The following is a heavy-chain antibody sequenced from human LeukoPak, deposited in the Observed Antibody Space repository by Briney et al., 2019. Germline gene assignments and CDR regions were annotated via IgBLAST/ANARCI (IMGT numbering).Heavy chain of an antibody. CDR1: GYTFTGYY. CDR2: INPNSGGT. J-gene: IGHJ4*02. V-gene: IGHV1-2*02. D-gene: IGHD3-3*01. CDR3: ARAFGDFWSGYYDDY. Sequence: ASVKVSCKASGYTFTGYYMHWVRQAPGQGLEWMGWINPNSGGTNYAQKFQGRVTMTRATSISTAYMELSRLRSDDTAVYYCARAFGDFWSGYYDDYWGQGTLVTVSS.